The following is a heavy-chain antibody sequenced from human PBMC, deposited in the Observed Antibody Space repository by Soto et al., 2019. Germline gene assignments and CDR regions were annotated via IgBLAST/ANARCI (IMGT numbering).Heavy chain of an antibody. CDR1: GFPFSSYG. D-gene: IGHD3-9*01. V-gene: IGHV3-33*01. Sequence: GGSLRLSCAASGFPFSSYGMHWVRQAPGKGLEWVAVIWYDGSNKYYADSVKGRFTISRDNSKNTLYLQMNSLRAEDTAVYYCASQLRYFDWSLNWGQGTLVTVSS. J-gene: IGHJ4*02. CDR3: ASQLRYFDWSLN. CDR2: IWYDGSNK.